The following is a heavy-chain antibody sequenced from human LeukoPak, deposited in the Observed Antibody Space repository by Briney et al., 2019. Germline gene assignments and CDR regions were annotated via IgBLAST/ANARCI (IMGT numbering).Heavy chain of an antibody. CDR1: GFIFDDYG. J-gene: IGHJ3*02. D-gene: IGHD4-17*01. V-gene: IGHV3-20*04. CDR3: ARDLYGDYGFDI. Sequence: GGSLRLSCAASGFIFDDYGISWVRQAPGKGLGRVCGINWNGVSTGYADSVKGRFTISRDNARNSLSLQMNSLRAEDTAFYYCARDLYGDYGFDIWGQGTMVTVSS. CDR2: INWNGVST.